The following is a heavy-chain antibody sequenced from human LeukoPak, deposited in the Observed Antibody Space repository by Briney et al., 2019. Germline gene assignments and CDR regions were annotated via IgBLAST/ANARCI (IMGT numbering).Heavy chain of an antibody. CDR2: ISTSGSIV. V-gene: IGHV3-11*04. CDR3: AKDPRSSSGWYFDL. D-gene: IGHD6-19*01. Sequence: GGSLRLSCAASGFTFSDYNMNWIRQAPGKGLEWVSYISTSGSIVNYRDSVKGRFTISRDNAKNSLYLQMNSLRAEDTAVYYCAKDPRSSSGWYFDLWGRGTLVTVSS. J-gene: IGHJ2*01. CDR1: GFTFSDYN.